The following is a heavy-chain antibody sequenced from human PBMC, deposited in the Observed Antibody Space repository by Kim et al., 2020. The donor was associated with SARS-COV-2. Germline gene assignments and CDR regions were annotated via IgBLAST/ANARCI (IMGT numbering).Heavy chain of an antibody. CDR3: ARSRSRSYFDY. CDR2: K. D-gene: IGHD6-6*01. V-gene: IGHV3-30*01. J-gene: IGHJ4*02. Sequence: KYYADSVKGRFTISRDNSKNTLYLQMNSLRAEDTAVYYCARSRSRSYFDYWGQGTLVTVSS.